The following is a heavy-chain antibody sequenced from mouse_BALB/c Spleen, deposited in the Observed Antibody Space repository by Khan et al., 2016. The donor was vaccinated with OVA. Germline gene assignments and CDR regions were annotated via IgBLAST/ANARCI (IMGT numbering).Heavy chain of an antibody. CDR2: IWSDGIT. CDR3: ARGGVYAMDY. V-gene: IGHV2-6*02. CDR1: GFSLTTYG. J-gene: IGHJ4*01. Sequence: QVQLKESGPGLVAPSQSLSITCTVSGFSLTTYGVHWVRQPPGKGLEWLVVIWSDGITIYNSALKSRLSTSNDNSKSQVFLKMNSLQTDDTAMYCGARGGVYAMDYWGQGTSVTVSS.